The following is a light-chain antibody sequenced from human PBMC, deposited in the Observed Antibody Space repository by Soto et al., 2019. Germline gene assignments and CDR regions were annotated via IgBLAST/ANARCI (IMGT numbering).Light chain of an antibody. J-gene: IGLJ2*01. Sequence: QSALTQPRSVSGSPGQSVTISCTGTSSDVGGYNYVTWYQQYPGKAPKVMIYDVKTRPSGVPDRFSGSKSGNTASLTISGLQAEDEADYYCCSYAGSSTFVFGGGTKLTVL. CDR2: DVK. CDR1: SSDVGGYNY. V-gene: IGLV2-11*01. CDR3: CSYAGSSTFV.